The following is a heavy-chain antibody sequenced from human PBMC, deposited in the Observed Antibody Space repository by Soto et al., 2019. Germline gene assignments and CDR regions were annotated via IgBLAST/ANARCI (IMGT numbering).Heavy chain of an antibody. CDR1: GGSFSGYY. J-gene: IGHJ6*02. Sequence: SETLSLTCAVYGGSFSGYYWSWIRQPPGKGLEWIGEINHSGSTNYNPSLKSRVTISVDTSKNQFSLKLSSVAAADTAVYYCARGSLRGVKPPYSYYGMDVWGQGTTVTVSS. V-gene: IGHV4-34*01. D-gene: IGHD3-10*01. CDR3: ARGSLRGVKPPYSYYGMDV. CDR2: INHSGST.